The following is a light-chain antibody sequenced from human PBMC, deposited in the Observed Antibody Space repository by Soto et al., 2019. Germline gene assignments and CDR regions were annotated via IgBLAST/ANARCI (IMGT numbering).Light chain of an antibody. CDR2: KVS. Sequence: DIQMTQSPSTLSASVGARVTITCRASQRISTWLAWYQQKPGKAPKLLIYKVSNLNIGVPSRFSGSGSGTDFTLTIRNLQPDDFATYYCQQYDTYSPAFTFGPGTKVDRK. CDR3: QQYDTYSPAFT. CDR1: QRISTW. J-gene: IGKJ3*01. V-gene: IGKV1-5*03.